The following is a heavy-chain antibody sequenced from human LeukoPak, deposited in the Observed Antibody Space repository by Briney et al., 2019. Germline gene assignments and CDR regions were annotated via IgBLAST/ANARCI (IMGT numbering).Heavy chain of an antibody. CDR3: AKERWFGELSY. Sequence: GGPLRLSCAASGFTYSSYAMSWVRQAPGKGLEWVSAISGSGGSTYYADSVKGRFTISRDNSKNTLYLQMNSLRAEDTAVYYCAKERWFGELSYWGQGTLVTVSS. V-gene: IGHV3-23*01. D-gene: IGHD3-10*01. CDR1: GFTYSSYA. J-gene: IGHJ4*02. CDR2: ISGSGGST.